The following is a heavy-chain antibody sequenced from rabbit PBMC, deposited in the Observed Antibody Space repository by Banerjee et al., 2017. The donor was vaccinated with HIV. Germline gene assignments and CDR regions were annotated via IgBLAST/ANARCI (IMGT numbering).Heavy chain of an antibody. D-gene: IGHD4-1*01. CDR3: ARDLAGVIGWNFGL. CDR1: GFSFSNGYV. CDR2: IVAGSDGLT. V-gene: IGHV1S45*01. J-gene: IGHJ3*01. Sequence: QEQLEESGGDLVKPEGSLTLTCTASGFSFSNGYVMCWVRQAPGKGLEWIACIVAGSDGLTYYANWAKGRFTISKTSSTTVTLQMTSLTAADTATYFCARDLAGVIGWNFGLWGQGTLVTVS.